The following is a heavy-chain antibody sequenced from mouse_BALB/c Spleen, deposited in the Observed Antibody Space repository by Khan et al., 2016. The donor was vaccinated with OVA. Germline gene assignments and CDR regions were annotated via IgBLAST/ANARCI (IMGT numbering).Heavy chain of an antibody. CDR1: GYTFTDYV. Sequence: VQLQESGPELVKPGASVKMSCKASGYTFTDYVINWVKQRTGQGLEWIGDIFPGGGSSYYNEKFKGKAKLTADKSSNTAYMQLSSLTFEDSAVYVCARGGYSVFAYWGQGTLVTVSA. CDR2: IFPGGGSS. J-gene: IGHJ3*01. V-gene: IGHV1-77*01. CDR3: ARGGYSVFAY. D-gene: IGHD2-3*01.